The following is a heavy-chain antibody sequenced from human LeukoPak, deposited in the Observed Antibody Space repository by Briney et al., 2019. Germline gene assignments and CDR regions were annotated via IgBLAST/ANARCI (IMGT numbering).Heavy chain of an antibody. Sequence: GGSLRLSCAASGFTFSTYWMHWVRQAPGKGLVWVSRVNGDGSSTNYADSVKGRFTISRDNAKNTLYLQMNSLRAEDTAVYYCARDLPYSWGQGTLVTVSS. CDR2: VNGDGSST. CDR3: ARDLPYS. CDR1: GFTFSTYW. J-gene: IGHJ4*02. V-gene: IGHV3-74*01.